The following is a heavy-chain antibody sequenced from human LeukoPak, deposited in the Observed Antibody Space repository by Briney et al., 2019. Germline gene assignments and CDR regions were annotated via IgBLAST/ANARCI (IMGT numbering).Heavy chain of an antibody. CDR2: ISGSGGST. CDR1: GFTFSSYA. V-gene: IGHV3-23*01. D-gene: IGHD6-19*01. J-gene: IGHJ4*02. CDR3: AREQVDGPLGY. Sequence: GGSLRLSCVASGFTFSSYAMSWVRQAPGKGLEWVSAISGSGGSTYYADSVKGRFTISRDNSKNTLHLQMNSLRAEDTAVYYCAREQVDGPLGYWGQGTLVTVSS.